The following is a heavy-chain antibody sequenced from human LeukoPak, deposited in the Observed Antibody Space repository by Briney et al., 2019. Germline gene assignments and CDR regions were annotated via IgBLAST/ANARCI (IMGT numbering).Heavy chain of an antibody. CDR1: GGSIDSGSYY. CDR3: ARGLYNRWAEY. J-gene: IGHJ4*02. Sequence: SETLSLTCTVSGGSIDSGSYYWSWIRQSAGKGLEWIGRIYINGYTNYNPSLKSRITISIDTSKNQFSLKLTSVTAADTAVYYCARGLYNRWAEYWGQGTLVTVSS. CDR2: IYINGYT. D-gene: IGHD1-14*01. V-gene: IGHV4-61*02.